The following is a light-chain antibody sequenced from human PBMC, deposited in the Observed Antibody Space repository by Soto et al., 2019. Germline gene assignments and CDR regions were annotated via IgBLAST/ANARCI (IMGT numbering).Light chain of an antibody. Sequence: EIVLTQSPATLSLSPGERATLSCRASQSVGTFFAWYQQKPGQAPRLLIYDISTRATGVPARFSGSGSGTEFTLTISGLQSEDFALYFCQQYNNWPFSFGQGTRLEIK. V-gene: IGKV3-15*01. CDR3: QQYNNWPFS. CDR1: QSVGTF. CDR2: DIS. J-gene: IGKJ5*01.